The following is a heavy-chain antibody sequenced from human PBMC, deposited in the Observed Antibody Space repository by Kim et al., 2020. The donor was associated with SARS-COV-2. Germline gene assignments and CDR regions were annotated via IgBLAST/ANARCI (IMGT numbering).Heavy chain of an antibody. CDR2: TYYRSKWYN. D-gene: IGHD6-6*01. V-gene: IGHV6-1*01. CDR1: GDSVSSNSAA. J-gene: IGHJ6*02. Sequence: SQTLSLTCAISGDSVSSNSAAWNWIRQSPSRGLEWLGRTYYRSKWYNDYAVSVKSRITINPDTSKNQFSLQLNSVTPEDTAVYYCARGEYSSIYDPHRGVYYYYGMDVWGQGTTVTVSS. CDR3: ARGEYSSIYDPHRGVYYYYGMDV.